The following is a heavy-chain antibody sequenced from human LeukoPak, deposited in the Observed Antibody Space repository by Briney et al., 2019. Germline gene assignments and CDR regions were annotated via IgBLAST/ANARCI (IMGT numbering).Heavy chain of an antibody. CDR3: ARDSSSWYYFDY. J-gene: IGHJ4*02. V-gene: IGHV4-34*01. CDR2: INHSRST. D-gene: IGHD6-13*01. CDR1: GGSFSGYY. Sequence: PSETLSLTCAVYGGSFSGYYWSWIRQPPGKGLEWIGEINHSRSTNYNPSLKSRVTISVDTSKNQFSLKLSSVTAADTAVYYCARDSSSWYYFDYWGQGTLVTVSS.